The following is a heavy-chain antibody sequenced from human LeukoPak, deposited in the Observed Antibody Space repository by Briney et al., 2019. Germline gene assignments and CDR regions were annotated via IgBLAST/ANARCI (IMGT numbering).Heavy chain of an antibody. Sequence: GASVKVSCKASGYTFTSYGISWVRQAPGQGLEWMGWISATIGNTKYTQSLQGRVTMTTDTSTRTAYMELRSLTSDDTAIYYCARDMSFAVSMVSPDYWDQGTLVTVSS. CDR1: GYTFTSYG. CDR3: ARDMSFAVSMVSPDY. CDR2: ISATIGNT. D-gene: IGHD2-8*01. V-gene: IGHV1-18*01. J-gene: IGHJ4*02.